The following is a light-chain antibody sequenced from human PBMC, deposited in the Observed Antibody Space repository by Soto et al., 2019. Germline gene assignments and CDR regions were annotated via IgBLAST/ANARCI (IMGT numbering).Light chain of an antibody. V-gene: IGKV1-5*01. CDR3: QQYNSYPYT. J-gene: IGKJ2*01. Sequence: DIPMTQSPSTLSASVGDRVTITCRASQSISSWLAWYQQKPGKAPKLLIYDASSLESWVPSRFSGSGSGTEFTLTISILQPDDFATYYCQQYNSYPYTFGQGTKLEIK. CDR2: DAS. CDR1: QSISSW.